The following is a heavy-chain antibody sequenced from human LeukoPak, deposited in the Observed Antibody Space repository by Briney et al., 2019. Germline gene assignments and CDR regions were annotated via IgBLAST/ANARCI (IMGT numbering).Heavy chain of an antibody. D-gene: IGHD6-13*01. J-gene: IGHJ4*02. V-gene: IGHV3-23*01. CDR2: ISGSGGST. CDR3: AKEPLIAAADNPTFDY. CDR1: GFTFSSYA. Sequence: PGGSLRLSCAASGFTFSSYAMSWVRQAPGKGLEWVSAISGSGGSTYYADSVKGRFTISRDNSENTLYLQMNSLRAEDTAVYYCAKEPLIAAADNPTFDYWGQGTLVTVSS.